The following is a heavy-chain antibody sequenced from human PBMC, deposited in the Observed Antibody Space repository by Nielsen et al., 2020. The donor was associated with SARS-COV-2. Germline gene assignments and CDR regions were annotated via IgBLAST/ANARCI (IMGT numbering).Heavy chain of an antibody. CDR3: ARDFKDIVVVPAAPRRYYYYMDV. J-gene: IGHJ6*03. CDR2: IYSGGST. D-gene: IGHD2-2*01. Sequence: VRQAPGKGLEWVSVIYSGGSTYYADSVKGRFTISRDNSKNTLYLQMNSLRAEDTAVYYCARDFKDIVVVPAAPRRYYYYMDVWGKGTTVTVSS. V-gene: IGHV3-66*01.